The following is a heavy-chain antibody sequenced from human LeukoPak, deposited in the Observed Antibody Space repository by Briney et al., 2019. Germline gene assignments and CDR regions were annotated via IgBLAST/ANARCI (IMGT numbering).Heavy chain of an antibody. J-gene: IGHJ3*02. D-gene: IGHD6-13*01. CDR3: ARDRDFEIAAAGYDAFDI. Sequence: GGSLRLSCAASGFTFSSYGMHWVRQAPGKGLEWVAVISYDGSNKYYADSAKGRFTISRDNAKNTLYLQMNSLRAEDTAVYYCARDRDFEIAAAGYDAFDIWGQGTMVTVSS. CDR2: ISYDGSNK. V-gene: IGHV3-30*03. CDR1: GFTFSSYG.